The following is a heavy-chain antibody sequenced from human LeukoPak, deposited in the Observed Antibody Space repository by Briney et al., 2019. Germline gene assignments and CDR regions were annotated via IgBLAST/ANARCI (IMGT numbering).Heavy chain of an antibody. CDR1: GFTFSSYG. V-gene: IGHV3-30*18. Sequence: PGRSLRLSCAASGFTFSSYGMHWVRQAPGKGLEWVAVISYDGSNKYYADSVKGRFTISRDNSKNTLYLQMNSLRAEDTAVYYCAKADGYNLFDYWGQGTLVTVSS. D-gene: IGHD5-24*01. J-gene: IGHJ4*02. CDR2: ISYDGSNK. CDR3: AKADGYNLFDY.